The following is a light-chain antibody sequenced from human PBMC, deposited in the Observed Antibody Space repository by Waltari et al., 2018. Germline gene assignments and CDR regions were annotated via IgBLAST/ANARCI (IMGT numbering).Light chain of an antibody. V-gene: IGKV1-39*01. CDR1: QYIGHN. CDR3: QQTYTTPYT. Sequence: DIQMTQSPSSLSTSVGYRLTITCRASQYIGHNLHWYQQNPGKAPKLLLYTASSLQSGAPSRFSGRGSGTDFTLTISSLQPEDFATYYCQQTYTTPYTFGQGTKLEIK. CDR2: TAS. J-gene: IGKJ2*01.